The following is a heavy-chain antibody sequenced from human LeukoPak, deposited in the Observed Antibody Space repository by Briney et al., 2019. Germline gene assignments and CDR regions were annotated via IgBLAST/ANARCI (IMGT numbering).Heavy chain of an antibody. J-gene: IGHJ4*02. CDR3: TRYNNDHFDY. CDR1: GFTFGGYG. V-gene: IGHV3-33*01. CDR2: IAYGGSRA. Sequence: GGSLRLSCAGSGFTFGGYGMHWFRQTPGKGLEWVAVIAYGGSRAFYADSVKGRFTISRDNSKNTMSVQMDDLRAEDTAVYYCTRYNNDHFDYWGQGTLVTVSS. D-gene: IGHD1-14*01.